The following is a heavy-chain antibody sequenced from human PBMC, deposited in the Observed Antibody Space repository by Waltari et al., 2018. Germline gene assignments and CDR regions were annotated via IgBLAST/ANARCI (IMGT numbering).Heavy chain of an antibody. D-gene: IGHD1-26*01. J-gene: IGHJ6*03. Sequence: QVQLQESGPGLVKPSETLSLTCTVSGYSISSGYYWGWIRQPPGKGLEWIGSIYHSGSTYYNPSLKSRVTISVDTSKNQFSLKLSSLTAADTAVYYCARANSGAIYYYMDVWGKGTTVTVSS. CDR2: IYHSGST. CDR3: ARANSGAIYYYMDV. V-gene: IGHV4-38-2*02. CDR1: GYSISSGYY.